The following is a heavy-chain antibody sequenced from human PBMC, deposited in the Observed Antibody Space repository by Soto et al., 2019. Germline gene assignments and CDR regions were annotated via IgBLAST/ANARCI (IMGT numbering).Heavy chain of an antibody. CDR1: GFTLSGFS. Sequence: EVQLVESGGGLVQPGGSLRLSCAASGFTLSGFSLNWVAQLPGKGLEGVSYISSTGNTIYYADSVKGRFTISRDLAKNSLYLQMNNLRDEDTAVYYCARDKDYSIDYWGQGTLVTVSS. D-gene: IGHD4-4*01. CDR3: ARDKDYSIDY. CDR2: ISSTGNTI. V-gene: IGHV3-48*02. J-gene: IGHJ4*02.